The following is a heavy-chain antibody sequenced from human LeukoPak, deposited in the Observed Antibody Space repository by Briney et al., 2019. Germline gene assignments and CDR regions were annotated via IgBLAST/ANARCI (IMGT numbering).Heavy chain of an antibody. V-gene: IGHV4-34*01. CDR3: ARRPTGIDY. CDR1: GGSFSGYY. D-gene: IGHD4-17*01. J-gene: IGHJ4*02. Sequence: SETLSLTCTVYGGSFSGYYWNWIRQSPGKGLEWIGEINHSGSTNYNPSLKSRVTISPDTSNNQFSLKLSSVTAADTAVYYCARRPTGIDYWGQGTLVTVSS. CDR2: INHSGST.